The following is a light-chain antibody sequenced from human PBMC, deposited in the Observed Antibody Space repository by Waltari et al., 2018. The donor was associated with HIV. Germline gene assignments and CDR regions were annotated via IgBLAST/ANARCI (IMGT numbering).Light chain of an antibody. V-gene: IGLV1-47*01. CDR2: RDS. CDR3: STWDDTLSGAL. CDR1: ISNVGNNF. J-gene: IGLJ2*01. Sequence: QSLLTQTPSMSGTPGQRIIISCSGAISNVGNNFVFWYQQFPGMAPKLLIYRDSQRSSGVPDRFSGSKSGTSASLAISGLRSEDEADYYCSTWDDTLSGALFGGGTKLTVL.